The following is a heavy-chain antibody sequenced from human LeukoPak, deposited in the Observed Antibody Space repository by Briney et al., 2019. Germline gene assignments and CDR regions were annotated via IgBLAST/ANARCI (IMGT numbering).Heavy chain of an antibody. CDR1: GFTFGSYE. CDR3: APSLYYYDSSGVDP. CDR2: ISSSGSTI. V-gene: IGHV3-48*03. J-gene: IGHJ5*02. D-gene: IGHD3-22*01. Sequence: GGSLRLSCAASGFTFGSYEMNWVRQAPGKGLEWVSYISSSGSTIYYADSVKGRFTISRDNAKNSLYLQMNSLRAEDTAVYYCAPSLYYYDSSGVDPWGQGTLVTVSS.